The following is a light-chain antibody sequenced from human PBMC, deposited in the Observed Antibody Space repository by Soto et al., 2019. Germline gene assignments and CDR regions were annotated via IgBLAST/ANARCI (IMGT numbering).Light chain of an antibody. Sequence: QSVLTQSSSASASLGSSVKLTCTLSSGHTTYIIAWHQQQPGKAPRYLMKLETSGSYNKGSGVPDRFSGSSSGADRYLTISNLQFEDEADYYCCSFSSADSGVVFGAGTKLTVL. CDR3: CSFSSADSGVV. J-gene: IGLJ2*01. CDR2: LETSGSY. V-gene: IGLV4-60*02. CDR1: SGHTTYI.